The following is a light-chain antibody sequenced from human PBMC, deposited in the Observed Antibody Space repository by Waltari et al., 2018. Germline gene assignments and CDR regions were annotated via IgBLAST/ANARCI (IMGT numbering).Light chain of an antibody. CDR1: QSVSNNY. CDR3: QQYGSFPYT. J-gene: IGKJ2*01. CDR2: DAS. V-gene: IGKV3-20*01. Sequence: EIVMTQSPGTLSLSPGERATLSCRASQSVSNNYLAWYRQEPGQPPRLLIFDASSRATGIPDRFSGSGSGTDFTLTISRLEPEDFAVYYCQQYGSFPYTFGQGTKLE.